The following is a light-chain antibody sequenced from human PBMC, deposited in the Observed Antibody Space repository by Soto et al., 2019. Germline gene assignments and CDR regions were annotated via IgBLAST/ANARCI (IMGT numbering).Light chain of an antibody. CDR2: GDN. Sequence: QPVLTQPPSVSGAPGQRVTIPCTGSSSNIGSFYDVHWYQQLPGTVPKLLIYGDNNRPSGVPDRFSGSKSGTSASLAITGLQPEDEADYYCQSYDNSLSHVVFDGGTKVTVL. CDR1: SSNIGSFYD. J-gene: IGLJ2*01. CDR3: QSYDNSLSHVV. V-gene: IGLV1-40*01.